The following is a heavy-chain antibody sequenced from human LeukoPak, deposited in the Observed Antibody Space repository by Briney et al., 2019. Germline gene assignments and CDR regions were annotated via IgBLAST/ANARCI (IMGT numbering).Heavy chain of an antibody. CDR1: GYSFSTYW. V-gene: IGHV5-51*01. Sequence: GESLKISCQGSGYSFSTYWIGWVRQMPGKGLEWMGIIYPGDSDTRYSPSFQGQVTISADKSISTAYLQWSSLKASDTAMYYCARRGYRSGANAFDIGCQGTMVTVSS. D-gene: IGHD6-19*01. J-gene: IGHJ3*02. CDR2: IYPGDSDT. CDR3: ARRGYRSGANAFDI.